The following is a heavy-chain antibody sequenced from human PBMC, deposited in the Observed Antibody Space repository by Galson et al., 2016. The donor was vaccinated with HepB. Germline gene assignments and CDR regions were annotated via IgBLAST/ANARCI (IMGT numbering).Heavy chain of an antibody. CDR2: INGTGTIK. Sequence: SLRLSCAASGLSFSPYAVSWVRQAPGKGLEWVSAINGTGTIKKYPDSVKGRFTISRANSKNTMYLQVNSLRDGDTAVYYCARGGLGNYYAYGMDVWGHGTTVTVSS. CDR1: GLSFSPYA. CDR3: ARGGLGNYYAYGMDV. D-gene: IGHD3/OR15-3a*01. J-gene: IGHJ6*02. V-gene: IGHV3-23*01.